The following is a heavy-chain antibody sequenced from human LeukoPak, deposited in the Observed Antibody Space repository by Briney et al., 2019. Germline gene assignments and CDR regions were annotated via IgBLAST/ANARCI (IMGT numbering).Heavy chain of an antibody. J-gene: IGHJ5*02. V-gene: IGHV4-59*12. CDR3: ARLRGATVAHNWFDP. CDR1: GGSISSYY. CDR2: IYYSGST. Sequence: PSETLSLTCTVSGGSISSYYWSWIRQPPGKGLEWIGYIYYSGSTNYNPSLRSRVTVSLDTSKNQFSLKLRSVTAADTAVYYCARLRGATVAHNWFDPWGQGTLVTVSS. D-gene: IGHD6-19*01.